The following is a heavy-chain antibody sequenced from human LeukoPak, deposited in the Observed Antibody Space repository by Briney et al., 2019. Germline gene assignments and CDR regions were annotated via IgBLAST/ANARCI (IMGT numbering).Heavy chain of an antibody. D-gene: IGHD2-21*02. V-gene: IGHV3-74*01. Sequence: GGSLRLSCAASGFTFSNYWMHWVRQGPGKGLVWVSRIRSDGTSTSYADSVKGRFTISRDNAKNTLYLQMSSLRAEDTAVYYCARGGDPVKYYAGYFQYWGQGTLVTVSS. CDR1: GFTFSNYW. CDR2: IRSDGTST. J-gene: IGHJ1*01. CDR3: ARGGDPVKYYAGYFQY.